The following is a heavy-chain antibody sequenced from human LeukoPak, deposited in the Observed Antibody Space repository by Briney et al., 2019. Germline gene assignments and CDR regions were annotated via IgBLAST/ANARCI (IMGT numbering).Heavy chain of an antibody. CDR3: ARRFSSSSYGY. CDR2: INHSGST. Sequence: SSETLSLTCAVYGGSFSGYYWSWIRQPPVKGLEWIGEINHSGSTNYNPSLKSRVTISVDTSKNQFSLKLSSVTAADTAVYYCARRFSSSSYGYWGQGTLVTVSS. V-gene: IGHV4-34*01. CDR1: GGSFSGYY. J-gene: IGHJ4*02. D-gene: IGHD6-6*01.